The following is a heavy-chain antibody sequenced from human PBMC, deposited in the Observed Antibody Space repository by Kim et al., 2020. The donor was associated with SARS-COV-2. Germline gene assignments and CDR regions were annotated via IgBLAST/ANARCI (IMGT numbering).Heavy chain of an antibody. CDR3: VRYGSGRNFDY. J-gene: IGHJ4*02. CDR1: GYTFTSYA. CDR2: INTNTGNP. V-gene: IGHV7-4-1*02. D-gene: IGHD3-10*01. Sequence: ASVKVSCKASGYTFTSYAMNWVRQAPGQGLEWMGWINTNTGNPTYAQGFTGRFVFSLDTSVSTAYLQISSLKAEDTGVYYCVRYGSGRNFDYWGQGTLVTVSS.